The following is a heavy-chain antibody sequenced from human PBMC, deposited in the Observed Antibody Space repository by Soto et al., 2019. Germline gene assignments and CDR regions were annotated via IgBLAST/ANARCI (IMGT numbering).Heavy chain of an antibody. J-gene: IGHJ4*02. CDR1: GGSISSGDYY. D-gene: IGHD3-22*01. CDR3: ARAQSDYYDSSGYYFFRY. V-gene: IGHV4-30-4*01. CDR2: IYYSGST. Sequence: TLSLTCTVSGGSISSGDYYWSWIRQPPGKGLEWIGYIYYSGSTYYNPSLKSRVTISVDTSKNQFSLKLSSVTAADTAVYYCARAQSDYYDSSGYYFFRYWGQGTLVTVSS.